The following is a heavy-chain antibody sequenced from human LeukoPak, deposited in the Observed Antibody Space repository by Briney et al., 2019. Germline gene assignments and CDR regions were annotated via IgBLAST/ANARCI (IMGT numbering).Heavy chain of an antibody. CDR1: GYTFTSYG. CDR2: ISAYNGNT. Sequence: ASVKVSCKASGYTFTSYGISWVRQAPGQGLEWMGWISAYNGNTNYAQKLQGRVTMTTDTSTSTAYMELRSLRSDGTAVYHCARTTHYDFWSGYYTGGFNNWFDPWGQGTLVTVSS. J-gene: IGHJ5*02. D-gene: IGHD3-3*01. CDR3: ARTTHYDFWSGYYTGGFNNWFDP. V-gene: IGHV1-18*01.